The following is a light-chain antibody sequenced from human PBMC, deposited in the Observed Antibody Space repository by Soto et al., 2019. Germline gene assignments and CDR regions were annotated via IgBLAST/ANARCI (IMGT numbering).Light chain of an antibody. Sequence: DIQMTQSPSSLSASVGDRVTITCRASRGISNYLAWYQQKPGKVPKLLIYAASTLQSGVPSRFSGSGSGTDFTLTISSLQPEDVATYYCQQYNSGPETFGQGTKVEIK. J-gene: IGKJ1*01. CDR3: QQYNSGPET. CDR1: RGISNY. CDR2: AAS. V-gene: IGKV1-27*01.